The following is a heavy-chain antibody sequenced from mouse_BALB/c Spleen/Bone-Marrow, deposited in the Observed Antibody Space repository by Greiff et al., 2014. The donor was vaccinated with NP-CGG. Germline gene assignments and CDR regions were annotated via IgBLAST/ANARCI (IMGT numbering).Heavy chain of an antibody. V-gene: IGHV1S81*02. Sequence: QVQLKQSGAELVKPGASVKLSCKASGYTFTSYWMRWVKQRPGQGLEWIGEINPSNGRTNYNEKFKSKATLTVDKSSSTAYMQLSSLTSEDSAVYYCARCYYGNYFDYWGQGTTLTVSS. CDR1: GYTFTSYW. CDR3: ARCYYGNYFDY. D-gene: IGHD2-1*01. J-gene: IGHJ2*01. CDR2: INPSNGRT.